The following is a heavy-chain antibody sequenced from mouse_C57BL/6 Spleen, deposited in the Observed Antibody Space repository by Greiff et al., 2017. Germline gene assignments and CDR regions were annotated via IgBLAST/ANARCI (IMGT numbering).Heavy chain of an antibody. D-gene: IGHD1-1*01. CDR1: GFTFSSYA. CDR3: AREGYYPFAY. V-gene: IGHV5-4*01. CDR2: ISDGGSYT. J-gene: IGHJ3*01. Sequence: DVQLVESGGGLVKPGGSLKLSCAASGFTFSSYAMSWVRQTPEKRLEWVATISDGGSYTYYPDNVKGRFTISRDNAKNNLYLQMSHLKSEDTAMYYCAREGYYPFAYWGQGTLVTVSA.